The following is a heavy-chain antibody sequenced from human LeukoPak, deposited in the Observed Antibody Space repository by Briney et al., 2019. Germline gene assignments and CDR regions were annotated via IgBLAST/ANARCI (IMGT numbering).Heavy chain of an antibody. V-gene: IGHV3-15*01. CDR3: TTAPSPVPSYYYYYMDA. CDR2: IKSKTDGGTT. Sequence: PGGSLRLSCAASGFTFSNAWMSWVRQAPGKGLEWVGRIKSKTDGGTTDYAAPVKGRFTISRDDSKNTLYLQMNSLKTEDTAVYYCTTAPSPVPSYYYYYMDAWGKGTTVTVSS. CDR1: GFTFSNAW. J-gene: IGHJ6*03.